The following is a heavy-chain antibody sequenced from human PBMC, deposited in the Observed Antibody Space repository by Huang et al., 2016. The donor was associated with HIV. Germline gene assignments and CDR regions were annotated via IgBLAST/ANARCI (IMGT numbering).Heavy chain of an antibody. CDR2: IYPDDSDT. V-gene: IGHV5-51*01. Sequence: EEQLVQSGAEVKKPGESLKISCEGSGYSFAKYWIGWVRQMPGKGLEWMGIIYPDDSDTRDSPSFQGQVSTSADKSISTAYLQWSSLKASDTAMYYCARLDTARNYYYYGLDVWGQGTSVIVSS. CDR1: GYSFAKYW. D-gene: IGHD5-18*01. J-gene: IGHJ6*02. CDR3: ARLDTARNYYYYGLDV.